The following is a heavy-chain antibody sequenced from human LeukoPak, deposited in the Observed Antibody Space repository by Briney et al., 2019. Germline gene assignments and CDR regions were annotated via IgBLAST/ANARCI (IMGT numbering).Heavy chain of an antibody. CDR2: ISRDGLDT. J-gene: IGHJ6*04. Sequence: GGSLRLSCAASEFTFSTYAMHWVRQAPGKWPEWVAVISRDGLDTYYADSVRGRFTISRDNSMDTLYLQMTSLRAEDTAVYYCAELGITMIGGVWGKGTTVTISS. D-gene: IGHD3-10*02. CDR1: EFTFSTYA. CDR3: AELGITMIGGV. V-gene: IGHV3-30*04.